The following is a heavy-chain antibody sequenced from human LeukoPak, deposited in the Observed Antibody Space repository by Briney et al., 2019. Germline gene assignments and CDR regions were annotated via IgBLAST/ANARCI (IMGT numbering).Heavy chain of an antibody. V-gene: IGHV3-23*01. CDR3: AKDSPDVYGSGWNYFDY. Sequence: ETGGSLRLSCAASGFTFSSYAMSWVRQAPGKGREWVSGIRRSGGSTYYADSVKGRFTISRDNSKNTLYLQMNSLRAEDTAVYYCAKDSPDVYGSGWNYFDYWGQGTLVTVSS. J-gene: IGHJ4*02. CDR2: IRRSGGST. D-gene: IGHD6-19*01. CDR1: GFTFSSYA.